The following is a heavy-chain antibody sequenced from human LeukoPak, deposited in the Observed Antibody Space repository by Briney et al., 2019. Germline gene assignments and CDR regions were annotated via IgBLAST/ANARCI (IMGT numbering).Heavy chain of an antibody. CDR2: SSGSGGST. Sequence: PGGSLRLSCAASGFTFSSYAMSWVRQAPGKGLEWVSASSGSGGSTYYADSVKGRFTISRDNSKNTLYLQMNSLRAEYTAVYYCAVGIGVRGVPSQYYYYYMDVWGKGTTVTVSS. V-gene: IGHV3-23*01. D-gene: IGHD3-10*01. J-gene: IGHJ6*03. CDR1: GFTFSSYA. CDR3: AVGIGVRGVPSQYYYYYMDV.